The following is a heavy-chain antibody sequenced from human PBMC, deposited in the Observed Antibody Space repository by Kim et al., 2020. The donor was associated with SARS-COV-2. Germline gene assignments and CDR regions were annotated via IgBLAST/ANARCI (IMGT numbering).Heavy chain of an antibody. CDR3: AKGEVAVGLDY. D-gene: IGHD6-19*01. V-gene: IGHV3-30*18. CDR2: ISYDGSNK. CDR1: GFTFSSYG. J-gene: IGHJ4*02. Sequence: GGSLRLSCAASGFTFSSYGMHWVRQAPGKGLEWVAVISYDGSNKYYADSVKGRFTISRDNSKNTLYLQMNSLRAEDTAVYYCAKGEVAVGLDYWGQGTLVTVSS.